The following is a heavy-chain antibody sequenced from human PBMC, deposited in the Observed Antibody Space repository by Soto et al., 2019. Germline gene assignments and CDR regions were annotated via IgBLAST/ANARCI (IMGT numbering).Heavy chain of an antibody. CDR3: ASYRTLGC. V-gene: IGHV3-7*03. J-gene: IGHJ4*02. CDR1: GFTLSNFW. D-gene: IGHD1-26*01. Sequence: EVQLVESGGGLVQPGGSVRLSCAASGFTLSNFWMSWVRQAPGKGLEWVASIKEDGSEKTYVDSVKGRFTISRDNAQNSLYIQMNRLRDDDAAVYYCASYRTLGCWGQGTPVIVSS. CDR2: IKEDGSEK.